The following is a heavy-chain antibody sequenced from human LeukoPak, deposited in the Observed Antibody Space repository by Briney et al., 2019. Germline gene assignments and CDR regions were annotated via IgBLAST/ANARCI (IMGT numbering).Heavy chain of an antibody. CDR3: AKDPETYSSRWFDS. CDR2: LSDNGGSP. D-gene: IGHD2-21*01. Sequence: GGSLRLSCAASGFTFSNYAMSWVRQAPGKGLEWVSSLSDNGGSPYYADSVKGRFTISRDNSKNTLYLHMNSLRVEDTAVYYCAKDPETYSSRWFDSWGQGTLVIVSS. CDR1: GFTFSNYA. V-gene: IGHV3-23*01. J-gene: IGHJ5*01.